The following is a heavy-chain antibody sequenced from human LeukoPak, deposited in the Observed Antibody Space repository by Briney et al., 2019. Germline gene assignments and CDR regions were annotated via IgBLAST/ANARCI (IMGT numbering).Heavy chain of an antibody. CDR2: VNPTSGGT. CDR3: ARDGPWLLEWSNTGFFDF. Sequence: GASVTVSFTASGYTFSDYYIHWVRQVPGQGLEWMGWVNPTSGGTTYAQKFEGRVTMTRDTSISTAYMELSRLTSDDTAVYYCARDGPWLLEWSNTGFFDFWGHGTLVTVSS. J-gene: IGHJ4*01. CDR1: GYTFSDYY. D-gene: IGHD3-3*01. V-gene: IGHV1-2*02.